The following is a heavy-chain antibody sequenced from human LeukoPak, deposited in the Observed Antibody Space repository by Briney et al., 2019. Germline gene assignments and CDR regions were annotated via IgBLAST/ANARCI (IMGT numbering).Heavy chain of an antibody. CDR1: GDSISSFY. V-gene: IGHV4-59*08. CDR2: IHYSENS. Sequence: SETLSLTCSVSGDSISSFYWTWIRQSPGKGLEWIGNIHYSENSNYNPSLKSRVAISIDTSRKQFFLELSSVTAADTAVYYCVLAPNSNWFDFWGQGTQVTVSS. D-gene: IGHD2-8*01. J-gene: IGHJ5*01. CDR3: VLAPNSNWFDF.